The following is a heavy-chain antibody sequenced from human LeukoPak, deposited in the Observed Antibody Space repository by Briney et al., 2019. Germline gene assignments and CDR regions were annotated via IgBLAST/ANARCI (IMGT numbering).Heavy chain of an antibody. CDR3: VKDRGGSPFYGMDV. CDR1: GFTFSSYA. Sequence: GGSLRLSCAGSGFTFSSYAMSWIRQAPGKGLEWVSTISGSGGAGTYYADSVKGRFTVSRDNSRNTLYLPMNSLRAEDTAVYYCVKDRGGSPFYGMDVWGQGTTVTVSS. CDR2: ISGSGGAGT. V-gene: IGHV3-23*01. D-gene: IGHD1-26*01. J-gene: IGHJ6*02.